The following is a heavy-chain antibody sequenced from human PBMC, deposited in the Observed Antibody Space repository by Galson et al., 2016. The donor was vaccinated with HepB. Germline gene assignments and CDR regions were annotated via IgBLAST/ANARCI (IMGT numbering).Heavy chain of an antibody. CDR2: ISYDGSNK. V-gene: IGHV3-30*04. Sequence: SLRLSCAASGFTFSSYTMHWVRRAPGKGLEWVAVISYDGSNKYYADSVKGRFTSSRDNSKNTLFLQMNSLRAEDTAVYYCARDRAMLTGFDYWGQGTLVTVSS. CDR1: GFTFSSYT. CDR3: ARDRAMLTGFDY. D-gene: IGHD5-18*01. J-gene: IGHJ4*02.